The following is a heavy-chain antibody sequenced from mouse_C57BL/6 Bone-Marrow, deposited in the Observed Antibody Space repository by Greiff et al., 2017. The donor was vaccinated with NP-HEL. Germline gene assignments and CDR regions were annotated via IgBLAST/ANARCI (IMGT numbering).Heavy chain of an antibody. CDR3: ARHPYYNGSSYPYDFDD. D-gene: IGHD1-1*01. V-gene: IGHV1-81*01. CDR2: IYPRRGNT. Sequence: VKLVESGAELARPGASVKLSCKASGYTFTSYGISWVKQRTGQGLEWIGEIYPRRGNTYYNEKFKGKATLTADKSSSTAYMELRSLTAEDSAVYVCARHPYYNGSSYPYDFDDWGQGTTLTVSS. CDR1: GYTFTSYG. J-gene: IGHJ2*01.